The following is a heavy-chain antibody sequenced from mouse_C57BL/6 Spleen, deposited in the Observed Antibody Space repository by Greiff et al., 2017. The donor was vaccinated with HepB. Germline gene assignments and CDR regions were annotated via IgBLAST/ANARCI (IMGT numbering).Heavy chain of an antibody. J-gene: IGHJ2*01. Sequence: QVQLQQPGAELVRPGSSVKLSCKASGYTFTSYWMHWVKQRPIQGLEWIGNIDPSDSETHYNQKFKDKATLTVDKSSSTAYMQLSSLTSEDSAVYYCARGGGTAQATGYFDYWGQGTTRTVSS. CDR1: GYTFTSYW. CDR3: ARGGGTAQATGYFDY. D-gene: IGHD3-2*02. V-gene: IGHV1-52*01. CDR2: IDPSDSET.